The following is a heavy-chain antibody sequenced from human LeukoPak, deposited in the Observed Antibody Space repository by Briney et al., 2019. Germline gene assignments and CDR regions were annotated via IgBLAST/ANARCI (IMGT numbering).Heavy chain of an antibody. CDR1: GGSISSYY. V-gene: IGHV4-59*01. J-gene: IGHJ3*02. CDR2: IYYSGST. Sequence: PSETLSLTCTVSGGSISSYYWSWIRQPPGKGLEWIGYIYYSGSTNYNPSLKSRVTISVDTSKNQFSLKLSSVTAADTAVYYCARAGSSGYDPQWGHDAFDIWGQGTMVTVSS. CDR3: ARAGSSGYDPQWGHDAFDI. D-gene: IGHD5-12*01.